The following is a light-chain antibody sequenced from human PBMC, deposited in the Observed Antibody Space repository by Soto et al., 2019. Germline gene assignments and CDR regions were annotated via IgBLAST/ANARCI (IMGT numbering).Light chain of an antibody. CDR2: SAS. Sequence: EIVLTQSPGTLSLSPGVRGTLSCRASQNLGTLYLAWFQQKSGQAPRLLIYSASSRATGIPDRFSGSGSGTDFTLTIRRLETEEFAVYYCQQYGSSPRTVGQGTKVDI. CDR1: QNLGTLY. J-gene: IGKJ1*01. V-gene: IGKV3-20*01. CDR3: QQYGSSPRT.